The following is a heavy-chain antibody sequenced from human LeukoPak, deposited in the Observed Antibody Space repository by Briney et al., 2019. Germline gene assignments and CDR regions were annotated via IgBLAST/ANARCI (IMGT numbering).Heavy chain of an antibody. Sequence: AAVKVSCKVSGYTLTELSMHWVRQAPGKGLEWMGGFDPEDGETIYAQKFQGRVTMTEDTSTDTAYMELSSLRSEDTAVYYCATDGGGLSSSALTHSIGYYFDYWGQGTLVTVSS. J-gene: IGHJ4*02. CDR2: FDPEDGET. D-gene: IGHD6-6*01. CDR3: ATDGGGLSSSALTHSIGYYFDY. V-gene: IGHV1-24*01. CDR1: GYTLTELS.